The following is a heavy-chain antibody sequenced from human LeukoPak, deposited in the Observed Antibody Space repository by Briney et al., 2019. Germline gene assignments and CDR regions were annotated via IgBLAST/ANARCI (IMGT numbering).Heavy chain of an antibody. J-gene: IGHJ4*02. V-gene: IGHV3-30*02. CDR3: AKDRPVYSVPAATLDY. CDR2: IRYDGSNK. D-gene: IGHD2-2*01. Sequence: GGSLRLSCAASGFTFSSYGMHWVRQAPGKGLEWVAFIRYDGSNKYYADSVKGRFTISRDNSKNTLYLQMNSLRAEDTAVYYCAKDRPVYSVPAATLDYWGQGTLVTVSS. CDR1: GFTFSSYG.